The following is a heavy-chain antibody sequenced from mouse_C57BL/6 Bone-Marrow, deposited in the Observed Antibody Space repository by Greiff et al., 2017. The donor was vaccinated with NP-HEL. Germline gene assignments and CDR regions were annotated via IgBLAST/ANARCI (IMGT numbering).Heavy chain of an antibody. J-gene: IGHJ2*01. CDR3: SRQQWVYFDY. CDR1: GYTFTDYN. CDR2: INPNNGGT. Sequence: SGPELVKPGASVKIPCKASGYTFTDYNMDWVKQSPGKSLEWIGDINPNNGGTIYNQKFKGKATLTVDKSSSTAYMELRSLTSEDTAFYYWSRQQWVYFDYWGQGTTLTVSS. V-gene: IGHV1-18*01.